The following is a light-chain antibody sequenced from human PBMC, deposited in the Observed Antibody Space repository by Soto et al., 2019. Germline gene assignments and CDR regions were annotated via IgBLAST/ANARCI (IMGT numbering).Light chain of an antibody. CDR1: LGISGY. V-gene: IGKV1-9*01. CDR2: SAS. Sequence: DIPLTQSTSFLSASVGDRVTMTCRASLGISGYLAWYQQKPGKVTRLLIYSASSLQSGVPSRFSGSGSGTEFTLTISSLQPEDFASYYCQQLDRYPFTFGGGTKVEI. J-gene: IGKJ4*01. CDR3: QQLDRYPFT.